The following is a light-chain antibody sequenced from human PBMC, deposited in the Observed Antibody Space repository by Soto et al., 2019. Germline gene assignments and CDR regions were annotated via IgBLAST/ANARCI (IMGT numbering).Light chain of an antibody. Sequence: QSVLTQPPSASGSPGQSVTISCTGTSSDIASYKFVSWFQHHPGKAPKLLIYEVNNRPSGISNRFSGSKSGNTASLTISGLQPEDEANYFCSSATNTDTLVVFGGGTKLTVL. CDR3: SSATNTDTLVV. J-gene: IGLJ2*01. CDR1: SSDIASYKF. V-gene: IGLV2-14*01. CDR2: EVN.